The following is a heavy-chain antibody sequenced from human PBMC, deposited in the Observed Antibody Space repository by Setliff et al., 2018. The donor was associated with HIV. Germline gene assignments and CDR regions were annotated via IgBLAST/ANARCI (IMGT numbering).Heavy chain of an antibody. J-gene: IGHJ3*02. V-gene: IGHV1-24*01. Sequence: ASVKVSCKVSGYTLAELSRHWVRQAPGKGLEWMGGFDPEDGKTIYAQKFQGRVILTEDTSTDTAYMELSSLRSEDTAVYYCARDGESRGTYYYDSSGYHSDAFDIWGQGTMVTVSS. CDR2: FDPEDGKT. CDR1: GYTLAELS. CDR3: ARDGESRGTYYYDSSGYHSDAFDI. D-gene: IGHD3-22*01.